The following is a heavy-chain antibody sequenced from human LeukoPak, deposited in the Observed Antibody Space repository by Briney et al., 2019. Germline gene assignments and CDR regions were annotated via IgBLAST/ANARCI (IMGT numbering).Heavy chain of an antibody. V-gene: IGHV3-23*01. CDR1: GFTFSSYA. CDR2: LSGGGDSR. CDR3: AKAVRSMVTGGGYFDS. Sequence: GGSLRLSCAASGFTFSSYAMSWVRQAPGKGLEWVSSLSGGGDSRYYADSVMGRFTISRDDSKNTLYLQMNSLRAEDTAVYYCAKAVRSMVTGGGYFDSWGRGTLVTVSS. J-gene: IGHJ4*02. D-gene: IGHD3-10*01.